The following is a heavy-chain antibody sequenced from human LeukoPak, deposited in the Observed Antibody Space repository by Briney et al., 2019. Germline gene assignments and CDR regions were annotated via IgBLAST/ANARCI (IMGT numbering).Heavy chain of an antibody. CDR2: IYYSGST. CDR1: GGSISSGGYS. D-gene: IGHD4-17*01. V-gene: IGHV4-31*03. J-gene: IGHJ4*02. Sequence: NTSETLSLTCTVSGGSISSGGYSWSWIRQHPGKGLEWIGYIYYSGSTYYNPSLKSRVTISVDTSKNQFSLKLSSVTAADTAVYYCARHGDYGAATFDYWGQGTLVTVSS. CDR3: ARHGDYGAATFDY.